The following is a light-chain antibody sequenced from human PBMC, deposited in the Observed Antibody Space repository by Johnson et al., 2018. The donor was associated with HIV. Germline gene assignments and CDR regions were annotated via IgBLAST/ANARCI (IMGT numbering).Light chain of an antibody. Sequence: QSVLTQPPSVSAAPGQKVTISCSGSSSNIGNNYVSWYQQLPGTAPKLLIYDNNKRPSGIPDRFSGSKSGTYATLGITGLQTGDEADYYCETWDSSLSGGFGTGTKVTVL. CDR3: ETWDSSLSGG. CDR1: SSNIGNNY. V-gene: IGLV1-51*01. J-gene: IGLJ1*01. CDR2: DNN.